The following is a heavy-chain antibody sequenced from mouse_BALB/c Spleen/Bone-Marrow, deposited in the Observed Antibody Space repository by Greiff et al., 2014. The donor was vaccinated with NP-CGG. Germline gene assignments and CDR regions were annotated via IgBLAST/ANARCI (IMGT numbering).Heavy chain of an antibody. CDR2: IRLKSNNYAA. Sequence: EVMLVESGGGLVQPGGSMKLSCVASGFTFSNYWMSWVRQSPEKGLEWVAEIRLKSNNYAAHYAESVKGRFTISRDDSKSSVYLQMNNLRAEDTGIYYCTRPTMITWFAYWGQGTLVTVSA. V-gene: IGHV6-6*02. CDR1: GFTFSNYW. CDR3: TRPTMITWFAY. J-gene: IGHJ3*01. D-gene: IGHD2-4*01.